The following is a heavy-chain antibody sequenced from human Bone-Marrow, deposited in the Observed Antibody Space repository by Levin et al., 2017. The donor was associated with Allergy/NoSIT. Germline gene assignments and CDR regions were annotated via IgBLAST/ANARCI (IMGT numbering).Heavy chain of an antibody. J-gene: IGHJ6*02. D-gene: IGHD3/OR15-3a*01. CDR1: GYSFSTYW. CDR2: IDPGDSDT. CDR3: ARRDLDKIFGMDV. Sequence: GESLKISCPGSGYSFSTYWVAWVRQVPGKGLEWMGIIDPGDSDTRYSPSFQGQVTISVDKSINTAYLQWSSLTASDTGIYYCARRDLDKIFGMDVWGQGTTVTVSS. V-gene: IGHV5-51*01.